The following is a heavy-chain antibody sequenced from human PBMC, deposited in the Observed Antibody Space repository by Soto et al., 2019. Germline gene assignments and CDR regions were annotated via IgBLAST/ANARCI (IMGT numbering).Heavy chain of an antibody. J-gene: IGHJ4*02. CDR1: GGSISSGGSS. D-gene: IGHD2-15*01. CDR2: IYHSGST. Sequence: SETLSLTCAVSGGSISSGGSSWSWIRQPPGKGLEWIGYIYHSGSTYYNPSLKSRVTISVDRSKNRFSLKLSSVTAADTAVYYCARGQVVAAQHWGQGTLVTVSS. V-gene: IGHV4-30-2*01. CDR3: ARGQVVAAQH.